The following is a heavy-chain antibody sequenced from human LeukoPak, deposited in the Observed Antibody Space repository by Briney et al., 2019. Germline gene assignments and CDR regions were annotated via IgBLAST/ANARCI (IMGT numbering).Heavy chain of an antibody. D-gene: IGHD6-13*01. CDR3: TTDLGQYSSSSQGS. Sequence: PGGSLRLSCAASGFTFSNAWMSWVRQAPGKGPEWVGRIKSKTDGGTTDYAAPVKGRFTISRDDSKNTLYLQMNSLKTEDTAVYYCTTDLGQYSSSSQGSWGQGTLVTVSS. V-gene: IGHV3-15*01. CDR1: GFTFSNAW. J-gene: IGHJ5*02. CDR2: IKSKTDGGTT.